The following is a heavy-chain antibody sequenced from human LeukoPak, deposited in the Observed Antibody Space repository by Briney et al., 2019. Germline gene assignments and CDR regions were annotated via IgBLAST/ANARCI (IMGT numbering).Heavy chain of an antibody. Sequence: PGGSLRLSCAASGFTFSSYGMHWVRQAPGKGLEWMAFIRYDGSNKYYADSVKGRFTISRDNSKNTLYLQMNSLRAEDTAVYYCAKDMDIVVVVAATLFDYWGQGTLVTVSS. CDR2: IRYDGSNK. CDR3: AKDMDIVVVVAATLFDY. V-gene: IGHV3-30*02. D-gene: IGHD2-15*01. CDR1: GFTFSSYG. J-gene: IGHJ4*02.